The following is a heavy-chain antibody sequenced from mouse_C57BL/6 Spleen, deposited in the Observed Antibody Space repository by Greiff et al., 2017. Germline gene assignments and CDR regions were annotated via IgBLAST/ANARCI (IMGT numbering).Heavy chain of an antibody. CDR1: GYTFTSYD. CDR3: ANSYYFDY. V-gene: IGHV1-85*01. CDR2: IYPRDGST. Sequence: VQLQQSGPELVKPGASVTLSCKASGYTFTSYDINWVQQRPGQGLEWIGWIYPRDGSTKYNEKFKGKATLTVDTSSSTAYMELHSLTSDDSAVYFCANSYYFDYWGQGTTLTVSS. J-gene: IGHJ2*01.